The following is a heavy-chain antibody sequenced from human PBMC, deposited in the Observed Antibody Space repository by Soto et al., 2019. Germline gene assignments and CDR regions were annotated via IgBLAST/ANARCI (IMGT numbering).Heavy chain of an antibody. V-gene: IGHV4-59*01. CDR1: GCSISSYY. J-gene: IGHJ6*03. D-gene: IGHD3-10*01. CDR2: IYYSGST. Sequence: PSETLSLTCTVPGCSISSYYWSWIRQPPGKGLEWIGYIYYSGSTNYNPSLKSRVTISVDTSKNQFSLKLSSVTAADTAVYYCAREVRGVYYYMDVWGKGTTVTVS. CDR3: AREVRGVYYYMDV.